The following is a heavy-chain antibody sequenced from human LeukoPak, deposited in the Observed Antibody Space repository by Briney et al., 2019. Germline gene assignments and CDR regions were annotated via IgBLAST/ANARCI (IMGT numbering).Heavy chain of an antibody. V-gene: IGHV1-2*04. Sequence: GASVKVSCKASGYSFTGNYIHWVRQAPGQGFEWMGWINPNTGGTNYAQKFKGWVLMTRDTSISTAYLELSSLKSDDTAVYYCARVGYCSRGVCYNYDYWGQGAQVTVSS. D-gene: IGHD2-8*01. CDR1: GYSFTGNY. J-gene: IGHJ4*02. CDR2: INPNTGGT. CDR3: ARVGYCSRGVCYNYDY.